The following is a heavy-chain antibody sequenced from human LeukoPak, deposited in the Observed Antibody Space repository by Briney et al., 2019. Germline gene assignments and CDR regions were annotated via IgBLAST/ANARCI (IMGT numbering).Heavy chain of an antibody. V-gene: IGHV3-15*01. D-gene: IGHD3-10*01. CDR3: NTDLGYYGSGSYYWVDY. Sequence: GGSLRLSCAASGFTFSNAWMIWVRQAPGKGLEWVGRIKSKTDGETTDFAAPVKGRFTISRDDSKNTLYLQMSSLKTEDTAVYYCNTDLGYYGSGSYYWVDYWGQGTLVTVSS. CDR2: IKSKTDGETT. J-gene: IGHJ4*02. CDR1: GFTFSNAW.